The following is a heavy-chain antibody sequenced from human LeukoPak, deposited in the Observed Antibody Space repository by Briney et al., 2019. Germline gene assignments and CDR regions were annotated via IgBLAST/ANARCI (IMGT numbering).Heavy chain of an antibody. CDR3: ARDNYCSSADCYNFDY. CDR2: IWYDGSNK. Sequence: GGSLRLSCAASGFAFSGYGMHWVRQAPGKGLEWVAVIWYDGSNKYYEDSVKGRFTISRDTSTNTLYLQMNSLRVDDTAVYYCARDNYCSSADCYNFDYWGQGTLVTVSS. J-gene: IGHJ4*02. CDR1: GFAFSGYG. D-gene: IGHD2-2*02. V-gene: IGHV3-33*01.